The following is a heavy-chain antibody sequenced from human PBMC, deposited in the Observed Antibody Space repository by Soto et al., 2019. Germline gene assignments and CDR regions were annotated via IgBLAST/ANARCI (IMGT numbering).Heavy chain of an antibody. CDR2: LSGGGSTT. CDR3: AKGPEYDILTGCDY. Sequence: EVQLLESGGGFVQPGESLRLSCAASGFTFSLSAMSWVRQAPGRGLDWVSSLSGGGSTTDYADSVKGRFTISGDNSKNTVHLQMNSLRAEDTPVYYCAKGPEYDILTGCDYCGQGALVTVSS. D-gene: IGHD3-9*01. V-gene: IGHV3-23*01. CDR1: GFTFSLSA. J-gene: IGHJ4*02.